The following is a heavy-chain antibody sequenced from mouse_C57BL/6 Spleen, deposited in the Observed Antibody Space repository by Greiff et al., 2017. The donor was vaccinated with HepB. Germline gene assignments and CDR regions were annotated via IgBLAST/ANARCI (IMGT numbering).Heavy chain of an antibody. D-gene: IGHD1-1*01. J-gene: IGHJ3*01. CDR3: ARITTVVARGWFAY. CDR1: GYTFTDYY. CDR2: INPYNGGT. Sequence: VQLQQSGPVLVKPGASVKMSCKASGYTFTDYYMNWVKQSHGKSLEWIGVINPYNGGTSYNQKFKGKATLTVDKSSSTAYMELNSLTSEDSAVYYCARITTVVARGWFAYWGQGTLVTVSA. V-gene: IGHV1-19*01.